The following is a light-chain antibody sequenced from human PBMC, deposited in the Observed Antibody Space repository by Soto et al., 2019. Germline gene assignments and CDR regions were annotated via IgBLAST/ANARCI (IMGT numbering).Light chain of an antibody. V-gene: IGKV1-9*01. CDR3: QQLNSYPRT. Sequence: DIQLTQPPSFLSASVGDRVSITCRASQGISSYLAWYQQKPGKAPKLLIYGASTLQSGVPSRFSGSGSGTEFTLTISSLQPEDFATYYCQQLNSYPRTFGQGTKVEIK. CDR1: QGISSY. J-gene: IGKJ1*01. CDR2: GAS.